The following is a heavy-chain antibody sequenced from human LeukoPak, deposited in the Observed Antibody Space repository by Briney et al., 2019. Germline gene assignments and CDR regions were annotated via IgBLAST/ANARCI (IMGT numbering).Heavy chain of an antibody. D-gene: IGHD3-10*01. V-gene: IGHV4-34*01. CDR2: INHSGST. CDR1: GGSFSGYY. Sequence: PSETLSLTCAVYGGSFSGYYWSWIRQPPGKGLEWIGEINHSGSTNYNPSLKSRVTISVDTSKNQFSLKLSSVTAADTAVYYCARRANLYYYGSGTKGFDPWGQGTLVTVSS. J-gene: IGHJ5*02. CDR3: ARRANLYYYGSGTKGFDP.